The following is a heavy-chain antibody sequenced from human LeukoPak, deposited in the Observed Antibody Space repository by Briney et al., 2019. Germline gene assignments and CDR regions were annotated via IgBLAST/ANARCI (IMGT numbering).Heavy chain of an antibody. Sequence: ASVKVSCKASGYTFTGYYMHWVRQAPGQGLEWMGWINPNSGGTNYAQKFQGRVTMTRDTSISTAYMELSRLSSDDTAVYYCARVPRRGYEVNWFDPWGQGTLVTVSS. CDR2: INPNSGGT. J-gene: IGHJ5*02. CDR3: ARVPRRGYEVNWFDP. D-gene: IGHD5-12*01. V-gene: IGHV1-2*02. CDR1: GYTFTGYY.